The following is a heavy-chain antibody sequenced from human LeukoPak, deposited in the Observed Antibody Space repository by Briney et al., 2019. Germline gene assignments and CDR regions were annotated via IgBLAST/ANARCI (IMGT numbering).Heavy chain of an antibody. Sequence: GGSLRLSCAASGFTFSSYGMHWVRQAPGKGLEWVAVISYDGSNKYYADSVKGRFTISRDNSKNTLYLQMNSLRAGDTAVYYCAKGPWAADYYYYYGMDVWGQGTTVTVSS. CDR2: ISYDGSNK. D-gene: IGHD6-13*01. J-gene: IGHJ6*02. CDR1: GFTFSSYG. V-gene: IGHV3-30*18. CDR3: AKGPWAADYYYYYGMDV.